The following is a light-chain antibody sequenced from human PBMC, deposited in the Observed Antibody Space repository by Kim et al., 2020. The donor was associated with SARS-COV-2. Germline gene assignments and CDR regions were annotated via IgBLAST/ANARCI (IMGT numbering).Light chain of an antibody. V-gene: IGKV1-39*01. Sequence: ASVGDRVTITCRASQSISSYLNWYQQKPGKAPKLLIYAASSLQSGVPSRFSGSVSGTDFTLTISSLQPEDFATYYCQQIYSTPPTFGQGTKVDIK. CDR2: AAS. J-gene: IGKJ1*01. CDR3: QQIYSTPPT. CDR1: QSISSY.